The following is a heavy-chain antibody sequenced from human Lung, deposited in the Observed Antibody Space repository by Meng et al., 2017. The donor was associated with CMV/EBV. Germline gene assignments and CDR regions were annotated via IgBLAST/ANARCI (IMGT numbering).Heavy chain of an antibody. Sequence: SCXTSGYTFSAYQMHWIRQAPGHGLEWMGWIGYIHESGNTKYNPSLTSRVTMSIDTSENQFSLRLNSVTAADTAIYYCATVGYCYGADCYIGLFDPWGQGTLVTVSS. J-gene: IGHJ5*02. CDR3: ATVGYCYGADCYIGLFDP. D-gene: IGHD2-21*02. V-gene: IGHV4-59*01. CDR2: IHESGNT. CDR1: GYTFSAYQ.